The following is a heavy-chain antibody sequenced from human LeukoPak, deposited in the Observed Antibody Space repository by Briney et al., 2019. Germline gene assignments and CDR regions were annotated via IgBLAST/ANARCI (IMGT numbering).Heavy chain of an antibody. J-gene: IGHJ5*02. D-gene: IGHD6-13*01. CDR3: ARDVATGSSEFDP. CDR2: IHYSGST. V-gene: IGHV4-61*01. Sequence: SSETLSLTCAVSGGSIISSSYYWNWIRQPPGKGLEWIGYIHYSGSTNYNPSLKSRVTISLDTSKNQFSLKLSSVTAADTAVYYCARDVATGSSEFDPWGQGTLVTVSS. CDR1: GGSIISSSYY.